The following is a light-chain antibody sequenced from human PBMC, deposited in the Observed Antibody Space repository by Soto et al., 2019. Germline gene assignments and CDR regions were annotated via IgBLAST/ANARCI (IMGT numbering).Light chain of an antibody. CDR3: SSYKSRSTYV. CDR2: EVS. CDR1: SSDVGGYNY. J-gene: IGLJ1*01. Sequence: QSALTQPASVSGSPGQSITISCTGTSSDVGGYNYVSWYQQHPGKAPKLMIYEVSNRPSGVSNRFSGSKSGNTASLTISGLQAEEEADYSCSSYKSRSTYVFGTGTKVTV. V-gene: IGLV2-14*01.